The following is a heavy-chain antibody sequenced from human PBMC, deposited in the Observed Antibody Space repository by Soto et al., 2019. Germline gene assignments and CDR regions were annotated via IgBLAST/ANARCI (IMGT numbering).Heavy chain of an antibody. CDR2: ISSSSSYI. Sequence: LRLSCAASGFTFSSYSMNWVRQAPGKGLEWVSSISSSSSYIYYADSVKGRFTISRDNSKNTLYLQMNSLRAEDTAVYYCAKIPPGYSYGYFYFDYWGQGTLVTVSS. CDR3: AKIPPGYSYGYFYFDY. J-gene: IGHJ4*02. D-gene: IGHD5-18*01. CDR1: GFTFSSYS. V-gene: IGHV3-21*04.